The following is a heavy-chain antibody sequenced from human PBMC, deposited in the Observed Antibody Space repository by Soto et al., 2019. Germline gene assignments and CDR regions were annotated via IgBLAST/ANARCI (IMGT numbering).Heavy chain of an antibody. Sequence: PGGSLRLSCAASGFTFSSYAMSWVRQAPGKGLEWVSAISGSGGSTYYADSVKGRFTISRDNSKNTLYLQMNSLRAEDTAVYYCAKAYYYDSSGYYYGYYFDYWGQGTLVTVSS. CDR1: GFTFSSYA. CDR2: ISGSGGST. D-gene: IGHD3-22*01. V-gene: IGHV3-23*01. J-gene: IGHJ4*02. CDR3: AKAYYYDSSGYYYGYYFDY.